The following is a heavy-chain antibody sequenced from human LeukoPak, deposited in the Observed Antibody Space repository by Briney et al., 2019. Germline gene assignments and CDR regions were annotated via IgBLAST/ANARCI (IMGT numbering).Heavy chain of an antibody. V-gene: IGHV3-23*01. J-gene: IGHJ4*02. CDR1: GFTFSSYA. D-gene: IGHD3-22*01. CDR2: ISGSGGST. Sequence: GGSLRLSCAASGFTFSSYAMSWVRQAPGKGLEWVSAISGSGGSTYYADSVKGRFTISRDNSKNTLYLQMNSLRAEDTAVHYCAKVPHYYDFPHFDYWGQGTLVTVSS. CDR3: AKVPHYYDFPHFDY.